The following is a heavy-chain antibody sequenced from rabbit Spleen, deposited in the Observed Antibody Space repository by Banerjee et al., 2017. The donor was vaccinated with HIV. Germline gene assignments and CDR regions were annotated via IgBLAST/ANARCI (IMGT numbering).Heavy chain of an antibody. Sequence: QEQLVESGGGLVQPEGSLTLTCTASGFSFSGSYYMCWVRQAPGKGLEWIACIYAGSSGNTYYASWAKGRFTISKTSTTVTLQMTSLTAADTATYFCARDMSINGYNGYRYGLNLWGPGTLVTVS. CDR2: IYAGSSGNT. J-gene: IGHJ4*01. CDR3: ARDMSINGYNGYRYGLNL. CDR1: GFSFSGSYY. D-gene: IGHD1-1*01. V-gene: IGHV1S45*01.